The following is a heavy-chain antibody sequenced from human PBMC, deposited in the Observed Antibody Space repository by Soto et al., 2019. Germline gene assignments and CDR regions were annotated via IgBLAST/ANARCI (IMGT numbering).Heavy chain of an antibody. J-gene: IGHJ4*02. CDR3: ARVSRVDYDILTGNDY. Sequence: KPGGSLRLSCAASGFTFSDYYMSWIRQAPGKGLEWVSYISSSGSTIYYADSVKGRFTISRDNAKNSLYLQMNSLRAEDTAVYYCARVSRVDYDILTGNDYWGQGTLVTVSS. D-gene: IGHD3-9*01. CDR2: ISSSGSTI. CDR1: GFTFSDYY. V-gene: IGHV3-11*01.